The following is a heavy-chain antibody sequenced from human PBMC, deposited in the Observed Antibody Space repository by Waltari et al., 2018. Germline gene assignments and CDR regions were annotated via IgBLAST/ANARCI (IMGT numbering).Heavy chain of an antibody. CDR3: ARVAHYGMDV. J-gene: IGHJ6*02. CDR2: IYSSGAT. V-gene: IGHV4-4*07. Sequence: QVQLQESGPGLVKPSETLSLTCTVSGGSISSEYWTWIRQPAGKGLEWIGRIYSSGATNYNPSLKSRVTISVDKSKNQFSLKLNSVTAADTAVYYCARVAHYGMDVWGQGTTVTVSS. CDR1: GGSISSEY. D-gene: IGHD2-21*01.